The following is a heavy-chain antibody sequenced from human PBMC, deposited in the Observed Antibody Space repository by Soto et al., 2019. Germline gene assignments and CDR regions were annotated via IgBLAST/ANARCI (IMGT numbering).Heavy chain of an antibody. D-gene: IGHD6-13*01. J-gene: IGHJ4*02. CDR2: ISYDGSNK. CDR1: GFTFSSYA. CDR3: ARGLRGSSGGGGY. Sequence: QVQLVESGGGVVQPGRSLRLSCAASGFTFSSYAMHWVRQAPGKGLEWVAVISYDGSNKYYADSVKGRFTISRDNSKNPLYLQMNSLGAEDTAVYYCARGLRGSSGGGGYWGQGTLVTVSS. V-gene: IGHV3-30-3*01.